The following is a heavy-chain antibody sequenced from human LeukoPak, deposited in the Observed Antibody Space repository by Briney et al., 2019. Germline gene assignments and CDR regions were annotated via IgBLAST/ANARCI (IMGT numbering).Heavy chain of an antibody. Sequence: ASVKVSCVTSGYTFTDHGISWVRQAPGQGLEWLGWISVYNVNTNYAKKFRGRVTMTRDTSTTTVYMELTGLTSDDTATYYCARDEIFGVGTHFDYWGQGTPVIVSS. D-gene: IGHD3-3*01. V-gene: IGHV1-18*01. CDR2: ISVYNVNT. CDR1: GYTFTDHG. J-gene: IGHJ4*02. CDR3: ARDEIFGVGTHFDY.